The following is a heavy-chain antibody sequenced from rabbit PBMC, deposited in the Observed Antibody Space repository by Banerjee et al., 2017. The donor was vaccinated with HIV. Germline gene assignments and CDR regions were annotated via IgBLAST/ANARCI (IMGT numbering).Heavy chain of an antibody. CDR2: INTSSGNT. V-gene: IGHV1S45*01. D-gene: IGHD4-2*01. Sequence: QEQLEESGGDLVKPEGSLTITCTASGFSFSNKYVMCWVRQAPGKGLEWIACINTSSGNTVYATWAKGRFTISKTSTTVTLQMTSLTAADTATYFCARDYAGVIGWNFNLWGPGTLVTVS. J-gene: IGHJ4*01. CDR3: ARDYAGVIGWNFNL. CDR1: GFSFSNKYV.